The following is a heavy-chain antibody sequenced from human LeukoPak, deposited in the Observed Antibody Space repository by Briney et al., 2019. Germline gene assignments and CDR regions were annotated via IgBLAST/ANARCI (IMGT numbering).Heavy chain of an antibody. D-gene: IGHD2-15*01. Sequence: SETLSLTCTVSGGSISSSSYYWGWIRQPPGKGLEWIGNIYYSGSTYYNPSLKSRVTISVDTSKNQFSLKLSSETAADTAVFYCARVRFCTGGSCYSGGYYGMDVWGQGTTVTVSS. V-gene: IGHV4-39*07. J-gene: IGHJ6*02. CDR2: IYYSGST. CDR3: ARVRFCTGGSCYSGGYYGMDV. CDR1: GGSISSSSYY.